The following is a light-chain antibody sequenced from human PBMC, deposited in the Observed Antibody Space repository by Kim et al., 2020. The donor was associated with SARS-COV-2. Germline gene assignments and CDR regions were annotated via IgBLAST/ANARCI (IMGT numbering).Light chain of an antibody. J-gene: IGLJ2*01. V-gene: IGLV1-44*01. CDR1: ISNIGTNT. CDR3: AAWDDSRTVL. CDR2: SNN. Sequence: QSVLTQPPSASGTPGQRVTISCSGSISNIGTNTVNWDQQLPETAPKLLIYSNNQRPSGVPDRFSGSKSGTSASLAISGLQSDDEADYYCAAWDDSRTVLFGGGTQLTVL.